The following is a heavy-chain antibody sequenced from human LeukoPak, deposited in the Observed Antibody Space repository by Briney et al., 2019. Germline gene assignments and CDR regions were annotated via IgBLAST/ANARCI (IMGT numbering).Heavy chain of an antibody. CDR2: SNSDGSST. CDR3: ARGLTIFGVVNDAFDI. D-gene: IGHD3-3*01. J-gene: IGHJ3*02. V-gene: IGHV3-74*01. CDR1: GFTFSNYW. Sequence: GGSLRLSCAASGFTFSNYWMHWVRQAPGKGLVWVSLSNSDGSSTIYADSVKGRFTISRDNAKNTLYLQMNSLRAEDTAVYYCARGLTIFGVVNDAFDIWGQGTMVTVSS.